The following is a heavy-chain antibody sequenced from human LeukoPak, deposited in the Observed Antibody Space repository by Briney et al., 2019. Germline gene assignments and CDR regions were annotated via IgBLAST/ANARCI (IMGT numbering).Heavy chain of an antibody. V-gene: IGHV1-24*01. Sequence: RASVTVSCKVSGYTLTELSMHWVRQAPGKGLEWMGGFDPEDGEIIYVQKFQGRVTMTEDTSTDTAYMELSSLRSEDTAVYYCATRRGRYHSLGAFDIWGQGTMVTVSS. D-gene: IGHD1-1*01. J-gene: IGHJ3*02. CDR3: ATRRGRYHSLGAFDI. CDR2: FDPEDGEI. CDR1: GYTLTELS.